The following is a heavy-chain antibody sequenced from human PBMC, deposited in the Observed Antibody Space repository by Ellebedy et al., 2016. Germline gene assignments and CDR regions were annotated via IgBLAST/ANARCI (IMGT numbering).Heavy chain of an antibody. V-gene: IGHV1-18*01. J-gene: IGHJ4*02. CDR2: ISAHNGDT. Sequence: ASVKVSXXASGYTFTNYGISWVRQAPGQGLEWMGWISAHNGDTKYAQTIQGRLTMTTDTSTSTGYMELRSLRSDDTAVYWCARGDTVVVPADYWGQGTLVTVSS. CDR3: ARGDTVVVPADY. D-gene: IGHD2-2*01. CDR1: GYTFTNYG.